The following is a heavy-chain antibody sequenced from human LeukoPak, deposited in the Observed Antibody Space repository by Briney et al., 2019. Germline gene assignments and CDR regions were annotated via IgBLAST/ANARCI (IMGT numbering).Heavy chain of an antibody. CDR3: ARGYGPGSYYHY. CDR1: GGSFSGYY. CDR2: INHSGST. J-gene: IGHJ4*02. V-gene: IGHV4-34*01. D-gene: IGHD3-10*01. Sequence: SETLSLTCTVYGGSFSGYYRSWIRQPPGKGLEWIGEINHSGSTNYNPSLKSRVTISVDTSKNQFSLKLSSVTAADTAVYYCARGYGPGSYYHYWGQGTLVTVSS.